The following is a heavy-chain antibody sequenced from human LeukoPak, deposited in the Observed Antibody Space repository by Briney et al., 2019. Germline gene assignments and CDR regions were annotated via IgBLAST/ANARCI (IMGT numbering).Heavy chain of an antibody. Sequence: SETLSLTCTVSGGSISSSSYYWGWIRQPPGKGLEWIGSIYYSGSTYYNPSLKSRVTISVDTSKNQFSLKLSSVTAADTAVYYCARPIVTAGNVFDPWGQGTLVTVSS. J-gene: IGHJ5*02. D-gene: IGHD6-13*01. CDR2: IYYSGST. V-gene: IGHV4-39*07. CDR3: ARPIVTAGNVFDP. CDR1: GGSISSSSYY.